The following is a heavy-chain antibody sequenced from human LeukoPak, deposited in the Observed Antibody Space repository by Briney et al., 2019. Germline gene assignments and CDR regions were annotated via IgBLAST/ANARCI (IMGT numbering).Heavy chain of an antibody. V-gene: IGHV4-30-4*02. Sequence: SETLSLTCTVSGDSISSDDYYWSWVRQPPGKGLEWIGYIYHRGSTYYSPSLKSRATISVNTSENQFSLKLSSVTAADTAVYYCARDKRMNGYFDYWGQGTLVTVSS. CDR1: GDSISSDDYY. J-gene: IGHJ4*02. CDR3: ARDKRMNGYFDY. CDR2: IYHRGST. D-gene: IGHD2-8*01.